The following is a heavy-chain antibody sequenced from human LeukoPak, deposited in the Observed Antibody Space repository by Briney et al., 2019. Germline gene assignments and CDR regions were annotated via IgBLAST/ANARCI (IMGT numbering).Heavy chain of an antibody. Sequence: GASVKVSCKASGYTFTSYDINWARQATGQGLEWMGWMNPNSGNTGYAQKFQGRVTITRNTSISTAYMELSSLRSEDTAVYYCARRGYRYYYYYMDVWGKGTTVTVSS. D-gene: IGHD5-18*01. CDR1: GYTFTSYD. CDR2: MNPNSGNT. J-gene: IGHJ6*03. CDR3: ARRGYRYYYYYMDV. V-gene: IGHV1-8*03.